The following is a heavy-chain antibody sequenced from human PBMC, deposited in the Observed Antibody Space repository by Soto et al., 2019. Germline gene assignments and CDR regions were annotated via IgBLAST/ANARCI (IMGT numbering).Heavy chain of an antibody. CDR3: AKGCSGSTKCFDY. CDR2: ISGSGGST. V-gene: IGHV3-23*01. D-gene: IGHD1-1*01. Sequence: GGSLRLSCAASGFTFSSYAMSWVRQAPGKGLEWVSAISGSGGSTYYADSVKGRFTISRDNSKNTLYLQRNSLRAEDTAVYYCAKGCSGSTKCFDYWGQGTLVTVSS. J-gene: IGHJ4*02. CDR1: GFTFSSYA.